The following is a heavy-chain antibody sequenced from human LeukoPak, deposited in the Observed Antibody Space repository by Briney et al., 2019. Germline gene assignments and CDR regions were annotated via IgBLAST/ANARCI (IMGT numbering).Heavy chain of an antibody. Sequence: SETLSLTCTVSGGSISSGSYYWSWLRPPAGKGLEWIGRIYTSGSTNYYPSLKSPVTISVDTSKNYFSLKLSSVTAADTAFYYCARHLPSPELQFYFDYWDQGTLVTVSS. CDR1: GGSISSGSYY. V-gene: IGHV4-61*02. CDR2: IYTSGST. D-gene: IGHD5-24*01. J-gene: IGHJ4*02. CDR3: ARHLPSPELQFYFDY.